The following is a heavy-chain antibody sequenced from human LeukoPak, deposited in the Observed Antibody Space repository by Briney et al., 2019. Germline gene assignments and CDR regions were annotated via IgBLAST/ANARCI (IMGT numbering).Heavy chain of an antibody. J-gene: IGHJ3*02. CDR3: ARSYGYSYGLGAFDI. CDR1: GGSISSSSYY. D-gene: IGHD5-18*01. Sequence: SETLSLTCTVSGGSISSSSYYWGWIRQPPGKGLEWIGSIYYSGSTYYNPSLKSRVTISVDTSKNQFSLKLSSVTAADTAVYYCARSYGYSYGLGAFDIWGQGTMVTVSS. CDR2: IYYSGST. V-gene: IGHV4-39*07.